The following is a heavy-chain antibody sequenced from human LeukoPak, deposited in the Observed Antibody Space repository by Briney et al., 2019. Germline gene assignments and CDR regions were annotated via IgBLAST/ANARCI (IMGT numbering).Heavy chain of an antibody. CDR1: GGSISGGGYS. CDR3: ARVSGGDPTYFDY. V-gene: IGHV4-30-2*01. D-gene: IGHD2-21*02. J-gene: IGHJ4*02. CDR2: IYHSGST. Sequence: SETLSLTCAVSGGSISGGGYSWSWIRQPPGKGLEWIGYIYHSGSTYYNPSLKSRVTISVDRSKNQFSLKLSSVTAADTAVYYCARVSGGDPTYFDYWGQGTLVTVSS.